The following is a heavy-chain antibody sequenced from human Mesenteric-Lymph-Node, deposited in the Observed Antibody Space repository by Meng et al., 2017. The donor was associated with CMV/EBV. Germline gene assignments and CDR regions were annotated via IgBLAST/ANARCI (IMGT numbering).Heavy chain of an antibody. CDR1: GYSFTSYW. Sequence: SGYSFTSYWIGWVRQMPWKGLEWLGIIYPGDSDTRYSLSFPGQVTISADKSISTAYLQWSSLKASDTAMYYCARRVGNYVPPSYWFDPWGQGTLVTVSS. J-gene: IGHJ5*02. V-gene: IGHV5-51*01. CDR3: ARRVGNYVPPSYWFDP. D-gene: IGHD1-7*01. CDR2: IYPGDSDT.